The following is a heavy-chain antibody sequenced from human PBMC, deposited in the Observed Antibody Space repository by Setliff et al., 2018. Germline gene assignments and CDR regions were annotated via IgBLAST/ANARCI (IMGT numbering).Heavy chain of an antibody. CDR3: VRHPYYDSSGYYSYFDY. J-gene: IGHJ4*02. D-gene: IGHD3-22*01. CDR1: GYTFTNYW. CDR2: IYPGDSGI. V-gene: IGHV5-51*01. Sequence: PGESLKISCQGSGYTFTNYWIGWVRQMPGKGLEWMGLIYPGDSGIRYSPSFQGQVTLSADTSIATAYLHWTSLKASDTAMYYCVRHPYYDSSGYYSYFDYWGQGALVTVSS.